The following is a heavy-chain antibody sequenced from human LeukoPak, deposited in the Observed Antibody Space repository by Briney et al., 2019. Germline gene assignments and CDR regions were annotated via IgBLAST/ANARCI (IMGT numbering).Heavy chain of an antibody. CDR2: ISSSSSYI. D-gene: IGHD3-22*01. J-gene: IGHJ3*01. CDR3: SAGEGYYDSSDYYSAWAFNV. CDR1: GFTFSSYS. V-gene: IGHV3-21*01. Sequence: GGSLRLSCAASGFTFSSYSMNWVRQAPGKGLEWVSSISSSSSYIYYADSVTGRFTISRDNAKNSLYLQMNSLRAEDTAVYYCSAGEGYYDSSDYYSAWAFNVWGQGTMVTVSS.